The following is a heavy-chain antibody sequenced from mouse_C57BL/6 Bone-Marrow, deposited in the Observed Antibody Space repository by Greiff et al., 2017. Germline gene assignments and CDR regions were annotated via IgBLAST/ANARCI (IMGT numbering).Heavy chain of an antibody. D-gene: IGHD1-1*01. Sequence: QVQLKESGAELVRPGASVKLSCKASGYTFTDYYINWVKQRPGQGLEWIARIYPGSGNTYYNEKFKGKATLTAEKSSSTAYMQLSSLTSEDSAVYCCARSRIIYYLYFDVWGTGTTVTVSS. CDR2: IYPGSGNT. V-gene: IGHV1-76*01. CDR3: ARSRIIYYLYFDV. J-gene: IGHJ1*03. CDR1: GYTFTDYY.